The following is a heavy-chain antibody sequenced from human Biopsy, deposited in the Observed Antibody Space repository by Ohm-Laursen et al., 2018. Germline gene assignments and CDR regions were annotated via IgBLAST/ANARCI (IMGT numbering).Heavy chain of an antibody. V-gene: IGHV4-61*08. CDR2: IYNSGST. J-gene: IGHJ6*02. CDR1: GGPISSHDYY. CDR3: ARATNSAGWPYYYFYGMDV. Sequence: GTLSLTCTVSGGPISSHDYYRTWIRQTQGKGLEWIGYIYNSGSTNYNPSLKSRVTISVDTSKNQFSLRLNSVTAADTAVYYCARATNSAGWPYYYFYGMDVWGQGTTVTVSS. D-gene: IGHD6-19*01.